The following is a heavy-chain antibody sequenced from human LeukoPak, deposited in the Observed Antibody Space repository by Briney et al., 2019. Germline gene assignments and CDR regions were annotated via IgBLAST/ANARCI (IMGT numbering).Heavy chain of an antibody. CDR3: ARDRVVVVAATLFDY. J-gene: IGHJ4*02. V-gene: IGHV1-18*01. D-gene: IGHD2-15*01. Sequence: ASVKVSYKASGYTFTSYVIIWVRQAPGQGLEWMGWISAYNGNTNYAQKLQGRVTMTTDTSTSTAYMELRSLRSDDTAVYYCARDRVVVVAATLFDYWGQGTLVSVSS. CDR1: GYTFTSYV. CDR2: ISAYNGNT.